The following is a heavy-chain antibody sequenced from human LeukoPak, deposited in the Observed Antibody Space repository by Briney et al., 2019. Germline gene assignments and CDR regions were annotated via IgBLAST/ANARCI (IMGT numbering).Heavy chain of an antibody. V-gene: IGHV3-74*01. J-gene: IGHJ4*02. CDR3: VSFYETY. Sequence: GGSLRLSCAASGNYWMHWVRQVPGKGLVWVSHINSDGSWTGYADSVKGRFTVSKDNAKNTVYLQMNSLRAEDTAVYYCVSFYETYWGRGTLVTVSS. CDR1: GNYW. D-gene: IGHD2/OR15-2a*01. CDR2: INSDGSWT.